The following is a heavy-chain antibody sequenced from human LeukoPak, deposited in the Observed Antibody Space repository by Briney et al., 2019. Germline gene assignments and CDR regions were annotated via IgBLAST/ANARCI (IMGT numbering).Heavy chain of an antibody. V-gene: IGHV4-31*02. CDR3: SRGLDSRKLGY. Sequence: PGKGLEWIGSLHPSGNLYNNPSLESRVTMSVDTSKNQFSLNLNSVTAADTAVYFCSRGLDSRKLGYWGQGTLVTVSS. J-gene: IGHJ4*02. D-gene: IGHD3-22*01. CDR2: LHPSGNL.